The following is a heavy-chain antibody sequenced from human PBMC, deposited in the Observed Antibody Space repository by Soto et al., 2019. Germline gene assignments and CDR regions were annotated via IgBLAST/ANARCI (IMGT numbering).Heavy chain of an antibody. V-gene: IGHV3-23*01. J-gene: IGHJ4*02. Sequence: GGSLRLSCAASGFTFSSYAMSWVRQAPGKGLEWVSAISGSGGSTYYADSVKGRFTISRDNSKNTLYLQMNSLRAEGTAVYYCAKTSRITMVRGVYVDYWGQGTLVTVSS. CDR3: AKTSRITMVRGVYVDY. CDR2: ISGSGGST. CDR1: GFTFSSYA. D-gene: IGHD3-10*01.